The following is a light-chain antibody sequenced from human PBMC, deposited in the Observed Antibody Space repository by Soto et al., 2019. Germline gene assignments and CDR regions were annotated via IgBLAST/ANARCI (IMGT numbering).Light chain of an antibody. CDR2: EVN. CDR1: SSDVGATDY. J-gene: IGLJ1*01. V-gene: IGLV2-8*01. Sequence: QSVLTQPPSASGSPGQSVAISCTGTSSDVGATDYVSWYQQHSGKAPKLLLYEVNKRPSGVPDRFSGSKSGNTASLTASALQADDEADYYCISHAGASNVLGTGTKVTVL. CDR3: ISHAGASNV.